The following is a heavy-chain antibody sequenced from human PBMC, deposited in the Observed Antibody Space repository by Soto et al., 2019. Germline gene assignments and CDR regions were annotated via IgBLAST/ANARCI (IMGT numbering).Heavy chain of an antibody. CDR2: LHYSGRD. Sequence: QVQLQESGPGLVKPSETLSLTCSVSGVSMSDYYGSWIRQSPGKGLEPTGYLHYSGRDNYNPSLKSRVTISMDRSKNKVSLKTSYMTAADKAIYYCARAGNIFAGVIWGQGVLVTVSS. V-gene: IGHV4-59*01. D-gene: IGHD3-16*01. CDR3: ARAGNIFAGVI. CDR1: GVSMSDYY. J-gene: IGHJ4*02.